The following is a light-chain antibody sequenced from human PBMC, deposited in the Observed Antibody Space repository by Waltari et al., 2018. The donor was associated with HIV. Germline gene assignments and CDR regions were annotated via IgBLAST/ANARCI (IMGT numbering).Light chain of an antibody. CDR1: RSNVGNYNL. V-gene: IGLV2-14*02. CDR2: EVS. Sequence: QSALTQPASVSGSPGQSITISCTGTRSNVGNYNLVSWYQHHPGKAPKLLIYEVSNRPSGVSNRFSGSKSGNTASLTISGLQAEDEADYYCETWDTNTEVFGGGTKLTVL. CDR3: ETWDTNTEV. J-gene: IGLJ3*02.